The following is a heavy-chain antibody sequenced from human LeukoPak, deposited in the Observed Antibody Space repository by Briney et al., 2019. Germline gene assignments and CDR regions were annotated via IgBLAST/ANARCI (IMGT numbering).Heavy chain of an antibody. CDR3: ARGGLIAAAGRSANY. Sequence: SETLSLTCAVYGGSFSGYYWSWIRQPPGKGLEWIGEINHSGSTNYNPSLKSRVTISVDTSKNQFSLKLSSVTAADTAVYYCARGGLIAAAGRSANYWGQGTLVTVSS. D-gene: IGHD6-13*01. J-gene: IGHJ4*02. V-gene: IGHV4-34*01. CDR1: GGSFSGYY. CDR2: INHSGST.